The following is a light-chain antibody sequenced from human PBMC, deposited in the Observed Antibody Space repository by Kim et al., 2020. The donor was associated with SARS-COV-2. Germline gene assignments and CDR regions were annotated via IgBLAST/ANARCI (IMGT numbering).Light chain of an antibody. Sequence: AYTGDRVTIPCRASQGISSYLAWYQQKPGKDPKLLIYAASTLQSGVPSRFSGSGSGTDFTLTISCLQSEDFATYDCQQYYSYPFTFGPGTKVDIK. V-gene: IGKV1-8*01. CDR1: QGISSY. CDR2: AAS. J-gene: IGKJ3*01. CDR3: QQYYSYPFT.